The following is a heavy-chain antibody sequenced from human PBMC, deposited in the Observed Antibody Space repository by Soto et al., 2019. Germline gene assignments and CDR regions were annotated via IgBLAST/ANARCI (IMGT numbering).Heavy chain of an antibody. J-gene: IGHJ5*02. Sequence: QVQLVQSGAEVKKPGASVKVSCKASGYTFTSYGISWVRQAPGQGLEWMGWISAHNGNTNYAQKLQGRVTMTTDTPPSTAYMELRSPRSDDTAVYYCARDWGVTDGRIWFDPWGQGTLVTVSS. CDR3: ARDWGVTDGRIWFDP. V-gene: IGHV1-18*01. CDR1: GYTFTSYG. CDR2: ISAHNGNT. D-gene: IGHD2-21*02.